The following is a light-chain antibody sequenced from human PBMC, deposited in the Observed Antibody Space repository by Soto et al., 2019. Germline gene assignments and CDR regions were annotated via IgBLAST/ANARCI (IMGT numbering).Light chain of an antibody. CDR2: TAS. Sequence: DIQMTQSPSSVSASVGDRVTITCRASQGVSTWLAWYQQKPGKAPNLLIYTASSLQSGVPSRFSGSGSGTDFTLTINGLQPEDFATYYCQQYNSYSWTFGQGTKVEIK. J-gene: IGKJ1*01. CDR1: QGVSTW. V-gene: IGKV1D-16*01. CDR3: QQYNSYSWT.